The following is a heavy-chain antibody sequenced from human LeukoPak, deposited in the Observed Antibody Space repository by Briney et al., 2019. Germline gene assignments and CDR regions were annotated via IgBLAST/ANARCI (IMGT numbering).Heavy chain of an antibody. CDR2: IYHSGST. D-gene: IGHD2-8*01. Sequence: SETLSLTCTVSGYSISSGYYWGWIRQPPGKGLEWIGSIYHSGSTYYNPSLKSRVTISVDTSKDQFSLKLSSVTAADTAVYYCARDGVGGGAFDIWGQGTMVTVSS. J-gene: IGHJ3*02. CDR1: GYSISSGYY. CDR3: ARDGVGGGAFDI. V-gene: IGHV4-38-2*02.